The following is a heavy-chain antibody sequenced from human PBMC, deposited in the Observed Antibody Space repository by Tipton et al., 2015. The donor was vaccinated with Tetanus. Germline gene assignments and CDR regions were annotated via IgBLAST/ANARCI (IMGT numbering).Heavy chain of an antibody. D-gene: IGHD2-15*01. V-gene: IGHV3-9*01. CDR3: AKDKSAYSEYNWFDP. CDR2: ISWNSGSI. Sequence: SLRLSCAASGFTFDDYAMHWVRQAPGKGLEWVSGISWNSGSIGYADSVKGRFTISRDNAKNSLYLQMNSLRAEDTALYYCAKDKSAYSEYNWFDPWGQGTLVTVSS. CDR1: GFTFDDYA. J-gene: IGHJ5*02.